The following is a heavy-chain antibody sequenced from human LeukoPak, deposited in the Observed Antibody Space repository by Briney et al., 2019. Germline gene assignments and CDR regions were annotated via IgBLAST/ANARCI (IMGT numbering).Heavy chain of an antibody. J-gene: IGHJ4*02. D-gene: IGHD5-18*01. CDR2: ISGSGGST. V-gene: IGHV3-23*01. CDR3: AKVGSYGPYYFDY. Sequence: GGSLRLSCAASGFTFSSYAMSWVRQAPGKGLEWVSAISGSGGSTYYADSVKGRFTTARDNSKNTLYLQMNSLRAEDTAVYYCAKVGSYGPYYFDYWGQGTLVTVSS. CDR1: GFTFSSYA.